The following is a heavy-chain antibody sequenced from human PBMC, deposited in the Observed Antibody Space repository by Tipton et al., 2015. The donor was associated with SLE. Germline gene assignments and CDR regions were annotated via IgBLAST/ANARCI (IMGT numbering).Heavy chain of an antibody. CDR2: IYYSGST. V-gene: IGHV4-39*07. D-gene: IGHD1-14*01. CDR3: ARGPRIDWFDP. CDR1: GGSISSSSYY. Sequence: LRLSCTVSGGSISSSSYYWGWIRQPPGKGLEWIGSIYYSGSTYYNPSLKSRVTISVDTSKNQFSLKLSSVTAADTAVYYCARGPRIDWFDPWGQGTPVTVSS. J-gene: IGHJ5*02.